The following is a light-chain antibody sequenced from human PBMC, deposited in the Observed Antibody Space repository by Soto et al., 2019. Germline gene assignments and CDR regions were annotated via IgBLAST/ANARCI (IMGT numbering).Light chain of an antibody. CDR2: GAS. J-gene: IGKJ4*01. CDR3: QQYTSYSTLT. V-gene: IGKV3-15*01. Sequence: EIVMTQSPATMTVSPGESATLSCRASQSVSIELAWYQQTPGQAPSLLIYGASTRATGIPVRFSGSASGTEFSLTIRFLQTEDFSTYYSQQYTSYSTLTFGGGTKVDTK. CDR1: QSVSIE.